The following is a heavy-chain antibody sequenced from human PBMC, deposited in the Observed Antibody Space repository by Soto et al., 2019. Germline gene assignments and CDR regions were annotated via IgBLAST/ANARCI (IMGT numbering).Heavy chain of an antibody. CDR3: XXXIXRWSXHYGMDV. V-gene: IGHV3-30*03. D-gene: IGHD1-26*01. J-gene: IGHJ6*02. CDR1: EFTFSSYA. CDR2: ISFDGTKE. Sequence: QLVESGGRGVQPGRSLRLSCEASEFTFSSYAMHWVRQAPGRGLEWVALISFDGTKEYYADSVKGRFIISRDNSKSMXYLQXXXXXXXXTXXXXXXXXIXRWSXHYGMDVWGQGTTVTVSS.